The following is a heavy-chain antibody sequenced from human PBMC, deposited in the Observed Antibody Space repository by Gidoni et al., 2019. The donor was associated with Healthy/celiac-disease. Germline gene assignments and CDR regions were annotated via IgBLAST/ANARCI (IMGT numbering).Heavy chain of an antibody. Sequence: EVQLVESGGGLVQPGGSLRLSCAASGFTFSSYWMSWVRQAPGKGLEWVANIKQDGSEKYYVDSVKGRFTISRDNAKNSLYLQMNSLRAEDTAVYYWARVGAYYYDSSGYYYYWGQGTLVTVSS. CDR3: ARVGAYYYDSSGYYYY. CDR1: GFTFSSYW. CDR2: IKQDGSEK. D-gene: IGHD3-22*01. J-gene: IGHJ4*02. V-gene: IGHV3-7*01.